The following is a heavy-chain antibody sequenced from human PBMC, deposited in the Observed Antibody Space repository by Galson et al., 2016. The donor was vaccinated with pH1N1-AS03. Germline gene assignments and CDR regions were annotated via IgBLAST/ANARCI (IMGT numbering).Heavy chain of an antibody. J-gene: IGHJ6*02. V-gene: IGHV3-74*01. CDR2: ITSDGSSI. D-gene: IGHD6-19*01. Sequence: SLRLSCAASGFIFSSDWMHWVRQVPGKGLVWVSRITSDGSSISYADAVKGRFTTSRDNAKNTLYLQMNSLRAEDTAVYHCERAMYTSGWYGMDVWGQGTTVTVSS. CDR1: GFIFSSDW. CDR3: ERAMYTSGWYGMDV.